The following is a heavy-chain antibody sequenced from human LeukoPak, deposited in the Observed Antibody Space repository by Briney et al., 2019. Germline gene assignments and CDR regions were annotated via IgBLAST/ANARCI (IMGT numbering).Heavy chain of an antibody. CDR2: ISYDGSNK. V-gene: IGHV3-30*14. CDR3: ASRGEYSSSWYGMDV. J-gene: IGHJ6*02. Sequence: PGGSLRLSCAASGFTFSSHLMRWVRQAPGKGLEWVAVISYDGSNKYYADSVKGRFIISRDNSKNTLYLQMNSLRAEDTAVYYCASRGEYSSSWYGMDVWGQGTTVTVSS. CDR1: GFTFSSHL. D-gene: IGHD6-13*01.